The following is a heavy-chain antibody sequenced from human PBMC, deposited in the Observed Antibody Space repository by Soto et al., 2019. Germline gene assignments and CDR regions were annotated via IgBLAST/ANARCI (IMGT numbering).Heavy chain of an antibody. V-gene: IGHV3-23*01. CDR1: GFTFSDFA. D-gene: IGHD3-10*01. Sequence: EVQVLESGGGLVQPGASLRLSCVASGFTFSDFAMSWVRQAPGKGLEWVSSMTKTGDRTYYAESVKGRFTISRDKSNSTLYLQMDSLRAEDTAVYYCAKGRMCPGDPWGQGTLVTVSS. CDR3: AKGRMCPGDP. J-gene: IGHJ5*02. CDR2: MTKTGDRT.